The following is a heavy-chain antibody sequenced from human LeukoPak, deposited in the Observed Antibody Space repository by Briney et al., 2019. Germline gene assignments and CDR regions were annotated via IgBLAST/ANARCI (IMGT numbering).Heavy chain of an antibody. V-gene: IGHV1-2*02. J-gene: IGHJ6*03. D-gene: IGHD2-2*01. CDR2: INPNSGGT. CDR1: GYTFTGYY. Sequence: ASVKVSCKASGYTFTGYYMHWVRQAPGQGLEWMGWINPNSGGTNYAQKFQGRVTMTRDTSISTAYMELSRLRSDDTAVYYCARASVVPAAILHYYYYYMDVWGKGTTVTVSS. CDR3: ARASVVPAAILHYYYYYMDV.